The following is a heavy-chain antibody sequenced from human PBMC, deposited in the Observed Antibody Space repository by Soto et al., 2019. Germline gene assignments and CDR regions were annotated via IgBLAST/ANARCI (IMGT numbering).Heavy chain of an antibody. D-gene: IGHD3-3*01. CDR2: ISAYNGNT. V-gene: IGHV1-18*04. CDR1: GYTFTSYG. J-gene: IGHJ6*02. Sequence: ASVKGSCKASGYTFTSYGISWVRQDPGQGLEWMGWISAYNGNTNYAQKLQGRVAMTTDTSTSTAYMELRSLRSDGTAVYYCARDHNEFWSDPRSGADHGMDVWGQGTTVTVSS. CDR3: ARDHNEFWSDPRSGADHGMDV.